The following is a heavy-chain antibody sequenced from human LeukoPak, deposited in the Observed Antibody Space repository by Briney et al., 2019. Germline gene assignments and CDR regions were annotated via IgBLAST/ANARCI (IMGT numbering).Heavy chain of an antibody. V-gene: IGHV3-7*01. Sequence: PGGSLRLSCAASGFTFSTYAMSWVRQAPGKGLEWVANIKQDGSEKYYMDSVKDRFTISRDNAKNSLYLQMNSLRAEDTAVYYCARKYNWNWGYYFDYWGQGTLVTVSS. J-gene: IGHJ4*02. D-gene: IGHD1-1*01. CDR1: GFTFSTYA. CDR2: IKQDGSEK. CDR3: ARKYNWNWGYYFDY.